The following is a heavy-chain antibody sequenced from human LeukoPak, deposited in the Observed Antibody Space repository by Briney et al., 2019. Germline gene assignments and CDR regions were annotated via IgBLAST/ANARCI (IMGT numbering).Heavy chain of an antibody. Sequence: GGSLRLSCAASGFTFSSSAMSWVRQAPGKGLEWVSTISGSDSSTYYADSVKGRFTISRDNSKNTLYLQMNSLRAEDTAIYYCAKDEYYYYYMDVWGKGTTVTVSS. CDR3: AKDEYYYYYMDV. J-gene: IGHJ6*03. CDR2: ISGSDSST. V-gene: IGHV3-23*01. CDR1: GFTFSSSA.